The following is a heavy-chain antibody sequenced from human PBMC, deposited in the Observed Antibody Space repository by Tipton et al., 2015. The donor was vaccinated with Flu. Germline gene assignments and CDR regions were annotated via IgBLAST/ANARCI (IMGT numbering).Heavy chain of an antibody. CDR1: GFSFSSYA. CDR2: ISSYDGGDK. D-gene: IGHD3-22*01. V-gene: IGHV3-30*03. Sequence: SLRLSCAASGFSFSSYAMLWVRQAPGKGLEWVSIISSYDGGDKYYADSVKGRFTISRDNAKNTLYLQVNSLRVEDSAVYYCARIYDSSGYYGVVGAFDIWGQGTKVTVSS. J-gene: IGHJ3*02. CDR3: ARIYDSSGYYGVVGAFDI.